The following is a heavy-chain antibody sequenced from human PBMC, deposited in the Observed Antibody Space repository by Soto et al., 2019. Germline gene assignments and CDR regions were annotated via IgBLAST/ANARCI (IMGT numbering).Heavy chain of an antibody. J-gene: IGHJ4*02. CDR3: AREPRNPIAGSTTSGDY. D-gene: IGHD1-7*01. Sequence: EVQLVESGGGLVQPGGSLRLSCAASGFTVSSNYMSWVRQAPGKGLECVSVLYSGGSTYYADAVKGRITISRDSSKNTLYLHMNSLSAEDTAVDYCAREPRNPIAGSTTSGDYWGQGTLVTVSS. CDR1: GFTVSSNY. V-gene: IGHV3-66*01. CDR2: LYSGGST.